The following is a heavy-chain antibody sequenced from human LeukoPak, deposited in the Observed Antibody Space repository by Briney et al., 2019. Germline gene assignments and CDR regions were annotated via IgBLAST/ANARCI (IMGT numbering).Heavy chain of an antibody. CDR1: GYTFTSYD. J-gene: IGHJ6*02. CDR3: ARGGTVTPLPLLWFGELDV. V-gene: IGHV1-8*01. CDR2: MNPNSGNT. Sequence: VASVKVSCKASGYTFTSYDINWVRQATGQGLEWMGWMNPNSGNTGYAQKFQGRVTMTRNTSISTAYMELSSLRSEDTAVYYCARGGTVTPLPLLWFGELDVWGQGTTVTVSS. D-gene: IGHD3-10*01.